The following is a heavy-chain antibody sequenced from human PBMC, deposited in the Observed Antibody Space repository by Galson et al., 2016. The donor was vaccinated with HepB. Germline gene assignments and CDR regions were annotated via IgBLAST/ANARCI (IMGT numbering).Heavy chain of an antibody. Sequence: SVKVSCKASGGTFNSYTINWVRQAPGQGLEWMGGIIPIFATANYAQKFQGRVTITADESTSTAYMELRSLRSDDTAVYYCAIISGSYFDHWGQGTLVTVSS. CDR2: IIPIFATA. J-gene: IGHJ4*02. CDR1: GGTFNSYT. D-gene: IGHD5-12*01. V-gene: IGHV1-69*13. CDR3: AIISGSYFDH.